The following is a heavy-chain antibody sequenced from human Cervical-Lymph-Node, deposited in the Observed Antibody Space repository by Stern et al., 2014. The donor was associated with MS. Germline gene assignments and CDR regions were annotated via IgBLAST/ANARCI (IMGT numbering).Heavy chain of an antibody. Sequence: QVQLVQSGAEVKKPGSSVKVSCQASGGTFNVYAINWLRQAPGQGLELMGGIIPIFGTANYAQKFQGRVTITADESTRTSSMQLSSLRSNDTAVYYCARDGRHRDNYGLDVWGQGTTVIVSS. CDR1: GGTFNVYA. CDR2: IIPIFGTA. J-gene: IGHJ6*02. D-gene: IGHD2-15*01. CDR3: ARDGRHRDNYGLDV. V-gene: IGHV1-69*01.